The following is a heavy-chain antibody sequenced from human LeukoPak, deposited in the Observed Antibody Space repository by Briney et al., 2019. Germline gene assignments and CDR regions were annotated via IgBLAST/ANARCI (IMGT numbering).Heavy chain of an antibody. CDR2: ISSSNSTI. J-gene: IGHJ4*02. Sequence: PGGCLRLSCAASGFTFRSYSMNWVRQAPGKGLEWVSYISSSNSTIYYRDSVKGRFTISRDNAEHSLYLQMNSLRAEDTAVYYCARGSNSGRGALDFWGQGTLVTVSS. CDR1: GFTFRSYS. D-gene: IGHD3-10*02. CDR3: ARGSNSGRGALDF. V-gene: IGHV3-48*04.